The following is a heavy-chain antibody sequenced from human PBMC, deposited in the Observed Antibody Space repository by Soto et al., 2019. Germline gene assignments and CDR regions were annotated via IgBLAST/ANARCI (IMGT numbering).Heavy chain of an antibody. J-gene: IGHJ1*01. Sequence: QVQLMQSGAEVKKPGASVKVSCKASGYTFTSYYMHWVRQAPGQGLEWMGIINPSGGSTSYAQKFQGSVTRTRDTSASTVYMELSSLRSEDTAVYYCARYPRPASFVLDPPYWGQGTLVTVSS. D-gene: IGHD6-6*01. V-gene: IGHV1-46*01. CDR1: GYTFTSYY. CDR2: INPSGGST. CDR3: ARYPRPASFVLDPPY.